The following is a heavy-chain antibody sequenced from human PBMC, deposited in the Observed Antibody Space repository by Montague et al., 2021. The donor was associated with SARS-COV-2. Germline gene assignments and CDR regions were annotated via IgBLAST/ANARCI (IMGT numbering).Heavy chain of an antibody. D-gene: IGHD3-16*02. CDR3: ARYTSRMYGSFDY. CDR1: GFSRNTNGMG. CDR2: IYWDDDK. Sequence: PALVKPTQTLTLTCTVSGFSRNTNGMGVGWIRQPPGEAPAWLALIYWDDDKRYSSSLKTRFTITKDTSRNQVVLTMTNVDPGDTGTYFCARYTSRMYGSFDYWGQGALVSVSS. V-gene: IGHV2-5*02. J-gene: IGHJ4*02.